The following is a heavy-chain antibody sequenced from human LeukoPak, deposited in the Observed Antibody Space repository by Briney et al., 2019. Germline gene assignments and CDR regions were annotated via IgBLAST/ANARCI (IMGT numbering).Heavy chain of an antibody. Sequence: PGGSLKHSCAASGFAFSTYAMTWVRPVPGKGLDRASAISGNGASTYYTDSVKGRFIISRDNSQNTLSLQMNSLRAEDTAIYYCARYGYNINRIPFDYWGQGTLVTVSS. CDR1: GFAFSTYA. V-gene: IGHV3-23*01. CDR3: ARYGYNINRIPFDY. CDR2: ISGNGAST. D-gene: IGHD1-14*01. J-gene: IGHJ4*02.